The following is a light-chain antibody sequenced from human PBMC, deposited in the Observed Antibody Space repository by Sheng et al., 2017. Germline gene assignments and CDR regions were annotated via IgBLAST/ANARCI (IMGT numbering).Light chain of an antibody. J-gene: IGKJ1*01. CDR1: QSVSSTY. V-gene: IGKV3-20*01. Sequence: DIVLTQSPGTLSLSPGERATLSCRASQSVSSTYLAWYQQKPGQAPRLLIYGASSRATGIPDRFSGSGSGTDFTLTISRLEPEDFAVYYCQQYGRSQTFGQGTKVEVK. CDR2: GAS. CDR3: QQYGRSQT.